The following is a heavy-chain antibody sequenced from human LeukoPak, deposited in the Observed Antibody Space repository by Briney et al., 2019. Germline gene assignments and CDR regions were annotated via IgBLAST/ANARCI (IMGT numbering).Heavy chain of an antibody. J-gene: IGHJ4*02. D-gene: IGHD6-19*01. Sequence: GGSLRLSCAASGFTFDDYAMHWVRQAPGKGLEWVSGISWNSGSIGYADSVKGRFTISRDNAKNSLYLQMNSLRAEDTAVYYCARESKWLGPYFDYWGQGTLVTVSS. V-gene: IGHV3-9*01. CDR3: ARESKWLGPYFDY. CDR1: GFTFDDYA. CDR2: ISWNSGSI.